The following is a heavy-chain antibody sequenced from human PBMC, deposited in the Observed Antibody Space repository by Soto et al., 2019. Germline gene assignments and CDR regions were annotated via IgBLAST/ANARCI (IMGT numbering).Heavy chain of an antibody. V-gene: IGHV1-46*01. CDR1: GYTFTTFF. D-gene: IGHD1-1*01. CDR3: ARLLDDY. J-gene: IGHJ4*02. Sequence: QVQLVQSGADVKKPGASVKLSCKASGYTFTTFFIHWVRQAPGQGLEWMGIINPSVGSTSYAQKFQGRVTVTRDTCTGTVYMEVSNMRSEDTAVYYCARLLDDYWGQGALVTVSS. CDR2: INPSVGST.